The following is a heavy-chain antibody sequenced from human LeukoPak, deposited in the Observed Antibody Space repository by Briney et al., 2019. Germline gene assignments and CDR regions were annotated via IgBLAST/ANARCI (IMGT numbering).Heavy chain of an antibody. CDR1: GFIFSNYW. CDR3: AGPPQAGPFDH. V-gene: IGHV3-7*01. CDR2: IKPDGSAA. D-gene: IGHD6-19*01. J-gene: IGHJ4*02. Sequence: PGGSLRLSCVGSGFIFSNYWLTWVRQAPGKGLEWVGNIKPDGSAASHGDSVKGRFTISRNNAKNSLYLQMNRLRVDGTAVYYCAGPPQAGPFDHWGQGTLVTVSS.